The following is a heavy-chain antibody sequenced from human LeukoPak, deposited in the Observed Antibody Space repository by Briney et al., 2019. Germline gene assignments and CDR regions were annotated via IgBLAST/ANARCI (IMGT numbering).Heavy chain of an antibody. Sequence: GGSLRLSCAASGFTFSSYAMSWVRQAPGKGLEWVSAISGSGGSTYYVDSVKGRFTISRDNSKNTLYLQMNSLRAEDTAVYYCAKWGRLLEYFQHWGQGTLVTVSS. CDR1: GFTFSSYA. CDR2: ISGSGGST. D-gene: IGHD2/OR15-2a*01. J-gene: IGHJ1*01. CDR3: AKWGRLLEYFQH. V-gene: IGHV3-23*01.